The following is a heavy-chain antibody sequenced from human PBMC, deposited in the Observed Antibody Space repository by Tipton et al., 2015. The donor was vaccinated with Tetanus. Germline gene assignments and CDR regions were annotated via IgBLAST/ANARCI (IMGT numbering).Heavy chain of an antibody. CDR3: ARDRRDFAYDSRGFSSPLYYCDN. Sequence: TLSLTCTVSGGSISSDAHYWSWIRQAPGKGLEWLGFISQSGTTNYNPSLLSRVTLSFDTARGQFSLKLTSVTAADAAVYFCARDRRDFAYDSRGFSSPLYYCDNWGQGVRVTVSS. CDR1: GGSISSDAHY. CDR2: ISQSGTT. D-gene: IGHD3-22*01. V-gene: IGHV4-30-4*01. J-gene: IGHJ4*02.